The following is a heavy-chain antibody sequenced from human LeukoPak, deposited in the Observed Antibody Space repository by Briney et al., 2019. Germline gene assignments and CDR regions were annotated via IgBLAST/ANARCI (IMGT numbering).Heavy chain of an antibody. V-gene: IGHV1-18*01. Sequence: ASVKVSCKASGYTFTSYGISWMRQAPGQGLEWMGWISAYNGNTNYAQKLQGRVTMTTDTSTSTAYMELRSLRSDDTAVYYCARVLYYYDSSGYFIDAFDIWGQGTMVTVSS. J-gene: IGHJ3*02. D-gene: IGHD3-22*01. CDR1: GYTFTSYG. CDR3: ARVLYYYDSSGYFIDAFDI. CDR2: ISAYNGNT.